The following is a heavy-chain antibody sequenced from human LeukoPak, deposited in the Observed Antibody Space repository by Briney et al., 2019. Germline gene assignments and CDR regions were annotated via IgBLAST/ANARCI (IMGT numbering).Heavy chain of an antibody. CDR3: ARTLQSYGHNYFDP. V-gene: IGHV5-51*01. D-gene: IGHD3-16*01. CDR2: IYPADSDT. Sequence: GESLKICCKGSGYSFTSYWIGWVRQMPGRGLEWMGIIYPADSDTRYSPSFQGQVTISADTTISTAYLQWNSLKASDNAMYYCARTLQSYGHNYFDPWGQGTLVTVSS. CDR1: GYSFTSYW. J-gene: IGHJ5*02.